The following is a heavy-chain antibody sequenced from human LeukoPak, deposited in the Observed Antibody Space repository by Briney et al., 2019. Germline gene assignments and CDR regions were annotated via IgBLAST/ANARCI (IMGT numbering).Heavy chain of an antibody. J-gene: IGHJ4*02. V-gene: IGHV1-46*01. Sequence: ASVKVSCKASGYTFTGYYMHWVRQAPGQGLEWMGIINPSGGSTSYAQKFQGRVTMTRDMSTSTVYMELSSLRSEDTAVYYCARELMVRGVISSPDFDYWGQGTLVTVSS. CDR1: GYTFTGYY. CDR3: ARELMVRGVISSPDFDY. CDR2: INPSGGST. D-gene: IGHD3-10*01.